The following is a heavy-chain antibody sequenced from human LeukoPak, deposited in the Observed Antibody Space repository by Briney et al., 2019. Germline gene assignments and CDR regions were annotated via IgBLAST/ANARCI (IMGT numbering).Heavy chain of an antibody. CDR2: ISSNGGGT. V-gene: IGHV3-23*01. Sequence: GGSLRLSCAASGFTFSSFAMSWVRQAPGKGLEWVPTISSNGGGTYYADSVKGRFTISRDNSKNTLYLQMNSLGAEDTAVYYCASRSAHSFENWGQGTLVTVSS. CDR3: ASRSAHSFEN. D-gene: IGHD2-15*01. J-gene: IGHJ4*02. CDR1: GFTFSSFA.